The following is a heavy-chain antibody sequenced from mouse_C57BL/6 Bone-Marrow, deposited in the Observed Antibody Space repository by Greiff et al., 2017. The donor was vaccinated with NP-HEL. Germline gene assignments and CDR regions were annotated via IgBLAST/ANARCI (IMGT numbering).Heavy chain of an antibody. J-gene: IGHJ2*01. Sequence: VMLVESGAELVKPGASVKISCKASGYAFSSYWMNWVKQRPGKGLEWIGQIYPGDGDTNYNGKFKGKATLTADKSSSTAYMQLSSLTSEDSAVYFCARGAWLLFDYWGQGTTLTVSS. CDR2: IYPGDGDT. CDR1: GYAFSSYW. CDR3: ARGAWLLFDY. V-gene: IGHV1-80*01. D-gene: IGHD2-3*01.